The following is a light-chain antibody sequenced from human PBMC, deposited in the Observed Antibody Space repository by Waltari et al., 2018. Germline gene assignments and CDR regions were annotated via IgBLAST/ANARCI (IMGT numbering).Light chain of an antibody. V-gene: IGKV1-33*01. J-gene: IGKJ4*01. CDR3: QQYYDLPLT. Sequence: DIQMTQSPSSLSASVGDIVSITCQASQDIRNFLNWFQLKPGKSPKVLIYDASNLETGVPSRFSGRKSGTEFTLTISGLQPEDFVTYFCQQYYDLPLTFGGGTKVEI. CDR1: QDIRNF. CDR2: DAS.